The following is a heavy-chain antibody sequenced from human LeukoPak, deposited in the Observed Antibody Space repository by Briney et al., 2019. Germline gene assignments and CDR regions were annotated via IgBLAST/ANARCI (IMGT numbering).Heavy chain of an antibody. V-gene: IGHV3-74*01. CDR1: GFTFSSYW. Sequence: GGSLRLSCAASGFTFSSYWMHWVRQAPGKGLVWVSRINSDGSSTSYADSVKGRFTISRDNAKNTLYLQMNSLRAEDTALYYCARGPRFLEWLNDAYYYYYYMDVWGKGTTVTVSS. CDR3: ARGPRFLEWLNDAYYYYYYMDV. J-gene: IGHJ6*03. CDR2: INSDGSST. D-gene: IGHD3-3*01.